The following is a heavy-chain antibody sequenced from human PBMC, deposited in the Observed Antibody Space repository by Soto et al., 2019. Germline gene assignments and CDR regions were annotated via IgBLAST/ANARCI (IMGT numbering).Heavy chain of an antibody. Sequence: VGSLRLSCAASGFAFSIYWMMWVRQAPGKGLEWVANINEDGSKKYHVDSEKGRFTISRDNAKNSLYLQLNSLRTEDTAIYYCVRENNGGPEFWGQGTMVTVS. CDR3: VRENNGGPEF. CDR1: GFAFSIYW. CDR2: INEDGSKK. D-gene: IGHD1-20*01. V-gene: IGHV3-7*01. J-gene: IGHJ3*01.